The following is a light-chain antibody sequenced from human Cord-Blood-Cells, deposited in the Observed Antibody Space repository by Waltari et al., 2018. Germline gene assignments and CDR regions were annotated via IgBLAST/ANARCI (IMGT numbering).Light chain of an antibody. Sequence: QSALTQPPSASGSPGQSVTISCTGTSSDVGGYNYVSWYQQHPGKAPQLMIYEVSKRPSGVPDRFSGSTSGNTASLTVSGLQAEDEADYYCSSYAGSNNYVFGTGTKVTVL. CDR2: EVS. CDR3: SSYAGSNNYV. V-gene: IGLV2-8*01. J-gene: IGLJ1*01. CDR1: SSDVGGYNY.